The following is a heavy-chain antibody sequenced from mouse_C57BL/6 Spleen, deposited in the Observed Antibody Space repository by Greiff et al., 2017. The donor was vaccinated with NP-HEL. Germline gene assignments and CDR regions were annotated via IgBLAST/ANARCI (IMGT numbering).Heavy chain of an antibody. Sequence: VQLQESGAELVKPGASVKISCKASGYAFSSYWMNWVKQRPGKGLEWIGQIYPGDGDTNYNGNGMGKATLTADKSSSTAYMQLSSLTSEDSAVYFCAREGYYGSSGFAYWGQGTLVTVSA. V-gene: IGHV1-80*01. J-gene: IGHJ3*01. CDR1: GYAFSSYW. D-gene: IGHD1-1*01. CDR3: AREGYYGSSGFAY. CDR2: IYPGDGDT.